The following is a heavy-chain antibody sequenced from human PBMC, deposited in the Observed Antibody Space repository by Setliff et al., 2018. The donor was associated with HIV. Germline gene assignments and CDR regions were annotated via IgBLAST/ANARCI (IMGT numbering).Heavy chain of an antibody. J-gene: IGHJ4*02. D-gene: IGHD3-22*01. CDR3: ARGSGRYYYYDCVLGY. V-gene: IGHV1-18*01. CDR2: ISPNFGHT. Sequence: ASVKVSCKASGYTFTTYGISWVRQAPGHGLEWMGWISPNFGHTKYSQKFQGRVTITRDTSASTAYMELSSLRSEDTAVYYCARGSGRYYYYDCVLGYWGQGTLVTVSS. CDR1: GYTFTTYG.